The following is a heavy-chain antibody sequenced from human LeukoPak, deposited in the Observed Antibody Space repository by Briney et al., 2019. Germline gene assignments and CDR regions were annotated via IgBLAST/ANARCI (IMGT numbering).Heavy chain of an antibody. V-gene: IGHV4-34*01. D-gene: IGHD6-25*01. CDR3: ARLRQIVAANADPSSGFDH. Sequence: SETLSLTCAVYGGSFSGYYWTWIRQPPGKGLEWIGEISHSERTNSNPSLKSRVTMSLDTSKNQFSLKLTSVTAADTAVYYCARLRQIVAANADPSSGFDHWGQGPLVTVSS. J-gene: IGHJ4*02. CDR1: GGSFSGYY. CDR2: ISHSERT.